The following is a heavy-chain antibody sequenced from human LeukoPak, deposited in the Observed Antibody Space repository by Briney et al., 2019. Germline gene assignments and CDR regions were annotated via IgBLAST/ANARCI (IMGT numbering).Heavy chain of an antibody. Sequence: PSDTLSLTCTVSGGSIRSYYWSWIRQPPGKGLEWIAYIYYSGSINYNPSLKSRVTTSVDTSKNHFSLKLSSVTAADTAVYYCARESYGSRSYDYYYYYMDVWGKGTTVTVSS. CDR3: ARESYGSRSYDYYYYYMDV. CDR2: IYYSGSI. CDR1: GGSIRSYY. D-gene: IGHD3-10*01. J-gene: IGHJ6*03. V-gene: IGHV4-59*12.